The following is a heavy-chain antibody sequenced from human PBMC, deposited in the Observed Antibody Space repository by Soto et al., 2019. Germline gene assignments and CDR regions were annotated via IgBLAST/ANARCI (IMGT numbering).Heavy chain of an antibody. J-gene: IGHJ4*02. Sequence: QVQLVQSGAEVKKPGASVKVSCKASGYTFTSYAMHWVRQAPGQRLEWMGWINAGNGNTKYSQKFHGRVTITRDTTASTAYMELSSLRSEATAVYYCARSSGYYCVDYWGQGTLVTVSS. D-gene: IGHD3-22*01. V-gene: IGHV1-3*01. CDR1: GYTFTSYA. CDR3: ARSSGYYCVDY. CDR2: INAGNGNT.